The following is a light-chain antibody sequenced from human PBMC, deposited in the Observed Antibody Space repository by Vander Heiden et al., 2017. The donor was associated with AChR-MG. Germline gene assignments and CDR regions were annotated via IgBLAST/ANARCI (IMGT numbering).Light chain of an antibody. CDR3: ASYTSGNTLVL. Sequence: QSALTQPASVSGFPGQPIPISCTGSSTDVGGYDYVSWYQQRPGKAPRLLIFEVTKRPSGISNRFSGSKSDNTAFLTISGLQIEDEGDFYCASYTSGNTLVLFGGGTKLTVL. J-gene: IGLJ2*01. CDR2: EVT. V-gene: IGLV2-14*03. CDR1: STDVGGYDY.